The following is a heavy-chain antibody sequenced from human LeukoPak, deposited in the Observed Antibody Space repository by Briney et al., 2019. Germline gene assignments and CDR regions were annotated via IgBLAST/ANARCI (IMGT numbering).Heavy chain of an antibody. V-gene: IGHV1-58*02. J-gene: IGHJ4*02. CDR3: AADLNYYDSSGSGDY. CDR1: GFTFTSSA. Sequence: TSVKVSFKASGFTFTSSAMQWVRQARGQRLEWIEWIVVGSGNTNYAQKFQERVTITRDMSTSTAYMELTSLRSEDTAVYYCAADLNYYDSSGSGDYWGQGTLVTVSS. D-gene: IGHD3-22*01. CDR2: IVVGSGNT.